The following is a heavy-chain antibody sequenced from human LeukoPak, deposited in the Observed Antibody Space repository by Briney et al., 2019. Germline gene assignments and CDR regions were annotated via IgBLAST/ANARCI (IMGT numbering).Heavy chain of an antibody. CDR1: GYTLTELS. J-gene: IGHJ4*02. CDR3: ATVDGSYSGSYYYFDY. Sequence: GASVKVSCKVSGYTLTELSMHWVRQAPGKGLEWMGGFDPEDGETIYAQKFQGRVTMTEDTSTDTAYMELSSLRSEDTAVYYCATVDGSYSGSYYYFDYWGQGTLVTVPS. CDR2: FDPEDGET. V-gene: IGHV1-24*01. D-gene: IGHD1-26*01.